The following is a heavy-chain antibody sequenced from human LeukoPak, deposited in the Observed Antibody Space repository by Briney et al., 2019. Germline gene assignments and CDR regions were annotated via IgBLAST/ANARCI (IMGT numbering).Heavy chain of an antibody. D-gene: IGHD2-21*02. Sequence: PSETLSLTCSVPAGFITSSSYYWDWLRQPPGKGLDWSASVYSSGSTYYNPSLKSRVTISVDTSKNQFSLKLTSVTAADTAVYYCAGCGGDCYTYYYGMNVWGQGTTVIVSS. V-gene: IGHV4-39*01. CDR1: AGFITSSSYY. CDR2: VYSSGST. J-gene: IGHJ6*02. CDR3: AGCGGDCYTYYYGMNV.